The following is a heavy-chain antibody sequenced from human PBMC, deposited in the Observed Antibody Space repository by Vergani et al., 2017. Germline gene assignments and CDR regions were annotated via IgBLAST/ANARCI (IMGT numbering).Heavy chain of an antibody. CDR2: ISWNSGSI. CDR1: GFTFDDYA. Sequence: EVQLVESGGGLVQPGRSLRLSCAASGFTFDDYAMHWVRQAPGKGLEWVSGISWNSGSIGYADSVKGRFTISRDNAKNTLYLQMNSLRAEDTAVYYCAREQYFDLWGRGTLVTVSS. D-gene: IGHD1/OR15-1a*01. CDR3: AREQYFDL. V-gene: IGHV3-9*01. J-gene: IGHJ2*01.